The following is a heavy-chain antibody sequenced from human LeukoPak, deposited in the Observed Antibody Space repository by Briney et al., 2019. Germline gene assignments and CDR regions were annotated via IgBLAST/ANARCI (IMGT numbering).Heavy chain of an antibody. CDR1: GFTFSSYE. J-gene: IGHJ4*02. Sequence: GGSLRLSCAASGFTFSSYEMNWVRQAPGKGLEWVSYISCSGSTIYYADSVKGRFTISRDNAKNSLYLQMNSLRAEDTAVYYCASPGEDILTGYYKFYWGQGTLVTVSS. D-gene: IGHD3-9*01. CDR3: ASPGEDILTGYYKFY. V-gene: IGHV3-48*03. CDR2: ISCSGSTI.